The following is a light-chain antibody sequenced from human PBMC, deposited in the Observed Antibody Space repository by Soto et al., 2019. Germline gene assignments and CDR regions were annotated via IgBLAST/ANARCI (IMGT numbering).Light chain of an antibody. Sequence: EIVLTQSPDTLSLSPGERATLSCRASQSVPNSRLAWYQQQPGQAPRLLIYDVSTRATGIPARFGGSGSRTEFIRTISRLEPEDFAVYYCQQYGSSQWTFGQGTQVDIK. CDR3: QQYGSSQWT. CDR1: QSVPNSR. V-gene: IGKV3-20*01. J-gene: IGKJ1*01. CDR2: DVS.